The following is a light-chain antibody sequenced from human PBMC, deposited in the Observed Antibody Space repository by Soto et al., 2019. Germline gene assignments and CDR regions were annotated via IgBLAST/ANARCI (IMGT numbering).Light chain of an antibody. CDR3: QQYNNWPIT. V-gene: IGKV3-15*01. J-gene: IGKJ5*01. Sequence: IVMPQTPATLSVSPGERATLSCRASQSVSSNLAWYQQKPGQAPRLLIYGASTRATGIPARFSGSGSGTEFTLTISSLQSEDFVVYYCQQYNNWPITFGQGTRLEI. CDR2: GAS. CDR1: QSVSSN.